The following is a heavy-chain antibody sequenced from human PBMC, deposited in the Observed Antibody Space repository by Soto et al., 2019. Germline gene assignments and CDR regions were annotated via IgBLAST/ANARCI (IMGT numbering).Heavy chain of an antibody. D-gene: IGHD3-22*01. CDR1: GFTLSSHA. CDR2: LGVDI. Sequence: EVQLLESGGGFVQPGGSLRLSCVATGFTLSSHAMSWVRHAPGKGLEWVSTLGVDIYYADSVNGRFTTSRDNAKNTLYLQMNSLGPEDTAIYHCAKGYYDTSSPKVTSFDYWGQGTLVTVSS. J-gene: IGHJ4*02. CDR3: AKGYYDTSSPKVTSFDY. V-gene: IGHV3-23*01.